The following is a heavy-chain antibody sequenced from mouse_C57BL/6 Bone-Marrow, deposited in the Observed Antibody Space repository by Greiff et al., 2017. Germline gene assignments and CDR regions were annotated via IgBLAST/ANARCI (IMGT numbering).Heavy chain of an antibody. CDR1: GFNIKDDY. CDR3: TAPLCNDEGY. V-gene: IGHV14-4*01. D-gene: IGHD6-5*01. J-gene: IGHJ2*01. CDR2: IDPENGGT. Sequence: EVKLMESGAELVRPGASVKLSCTASGFNIKDDYMHWVKQRPEQGLEWIGWIDPENGGTAYASTFQGKATITADTSSNTAYLQRSRLTSEDTAVYYCTAPLCNDEGYWGQGTTLTVSS.